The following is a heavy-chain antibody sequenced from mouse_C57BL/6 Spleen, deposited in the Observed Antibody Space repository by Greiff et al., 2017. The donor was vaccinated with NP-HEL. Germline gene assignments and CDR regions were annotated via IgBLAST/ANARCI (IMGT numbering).Heavy chain of an antibody. CDR2: IYPGSGST. Sequence: VQLQQPGAELVKPGASVKMSCKASGYTFTSYWITWVKQRPGQGLEWIGDIYPGSGSTNYNEKFKSKATLTVDTSSSTAYMQLSSLTSEDSAVYYCARGDFTPVVAGDYWGQGTTLTVSS. V-gene: IGHV1-55*01. CDR1: GYTFTSYW. J-gene: IGHJ2*01. CDR3: ARGDFTPVVAGDY. D-gene: IGHD1-1*01.